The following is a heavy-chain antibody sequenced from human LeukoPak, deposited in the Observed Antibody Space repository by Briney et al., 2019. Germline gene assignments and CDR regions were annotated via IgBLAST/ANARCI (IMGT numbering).Heavy chain of an antibody. CDR3: AGVGQSRLDY. CDR2: INPSGGST. D-gene: IGHD3-10*01. Sequence: ASVKVSCKASGYTFTSYGISWVRQAPGQGLEWMGIINPSGGSTSYAQKFQGRVTMTRDTSTSTVYMELSSLRSEDTAVYYCAGVGQSRLDYWGQGTLVTVSS. J-gene: IGHJ4*02. CDR1: GYTFTSYG. V-gene: IGHV1-46*01.